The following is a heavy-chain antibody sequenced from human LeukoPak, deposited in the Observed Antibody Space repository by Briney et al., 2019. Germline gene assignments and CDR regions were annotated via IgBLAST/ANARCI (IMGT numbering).Heavy chain of an antibody. J-gene: IGHJ4*02. Sequence: SETLSLTCAVYGGSFSGYYWSWVRQPPGKGLEWIGEINHSGSTNYNPSLKSRATISVDTSKNQFSLKLSSVTAADTAVYYCARATGYSSSWYRRYYFDYWGQGTLVTVSS. CDR2: INHSGST. V-gene: IGHV4-34*01. D-gene: IGHD6-13*01. CDR1: GGSFSGYY. CDR3: ARATGYSSSWYRRYYFDY.